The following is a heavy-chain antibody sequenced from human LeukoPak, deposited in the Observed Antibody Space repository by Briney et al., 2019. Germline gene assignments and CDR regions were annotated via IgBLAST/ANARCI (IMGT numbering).Heavy chain of an antibody. Sequence: SETLSLTCSVSGGSFNSYYWGWVRQSAGKGLEWIGRIYTTGATHYSPSLKSRLTMSLETSKNQISVKLRSVTAADTAVYYCGRQGYTASYYFVDYWSQGTLVTVSS. J-gene: IGHJ4*02. D-gene: IGHD3-10*01. V-gene: IGHV4-4*07. CDR2: IYTTGAT. CDR1: GGSFNSYY. CDR3: GRQGYTASYYFVDY.